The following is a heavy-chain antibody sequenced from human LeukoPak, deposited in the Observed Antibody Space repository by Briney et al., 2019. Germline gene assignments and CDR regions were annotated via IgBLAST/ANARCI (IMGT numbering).Heavy chain of an antibody. J-gene: IGHJ4*02. Sequence: ASVKVSCKASGYTFTSYGIGWVRQAPGQGLEWMGWSSAYNGNTNYAQKLQGRVTMTTDTSTSTAYMELRSLRSDDTAVYYCARSQYYYGSGPIDYWGQGTLVTVSS. D-gene: IGHD3-10*01. V-gene: IGHV1-18*01. CDR1: GYTFTSYG. CDR2: SSAYNGNT. CDR3: ARSQYYYGSGPIDY.